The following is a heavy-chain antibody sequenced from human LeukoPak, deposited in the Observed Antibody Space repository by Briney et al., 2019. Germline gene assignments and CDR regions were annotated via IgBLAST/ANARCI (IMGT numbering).Heavy chain of an antibody. CDR3: AKNMGRWLVTQTAEYFQN. J-gene: IGHJ1*01. CDR1: GFTFSSYW. D-gene: IGHD6-19*01. Sequence: GGSLRLSCAASGFTFSSYWMSWVRQAPGKGLEWVANIKQDGSEKYYVDSVKGRFTISRDNAKNSLYLQMNSLRAADTAVYYCAKNMGRWLVTQTAEYFQNWGQGSLVTVSS. CDR2: IKQDGSEK. V-gene: IGHV3-7*03.